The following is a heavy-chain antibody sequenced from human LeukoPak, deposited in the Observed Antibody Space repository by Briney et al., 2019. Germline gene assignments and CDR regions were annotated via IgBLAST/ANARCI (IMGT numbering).Heavy chain of an antibody. V-gene: IGHV3-33*01. CDR3: ARDWGTYYYDSSGPTLDY. CDR2: IWYDGSNK. CDR1: GFXFSSYG. D-gene: IGHD3-22*01. Sequence: GGSLRLSCAASGFXFSSYGMHWVRQAPGKGLEWVAVIWYDGSNKYYADSVKGRFTISRDNSKNTLYLQMNSLRAEDTAVYYCARDWGTYYYDSSGPTLDYWGQGTLVTVSS. J-gene: IGHJ4*02.